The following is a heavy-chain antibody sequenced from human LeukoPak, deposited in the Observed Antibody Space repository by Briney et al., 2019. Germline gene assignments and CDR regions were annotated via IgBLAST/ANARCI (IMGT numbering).Heavy chain of an antibody. J-gene: IGHJ6*03. CDR3: AREAITGTTYYYYYMDV. Sequence: SVKVSCKASGGTFSSYAISWVRQAPGQGLEWMGGIIPIFGTANYAQKFQGRVTITADKSTSTAYMELSSLRSEDTAVYYCAREAITGTTYYYYYMDVWGKGTTVTVSS. CDR1: GGTFSSYA. D-gene: IGHD1-20*01. CDR2: IIPIFGTA. V-gene: IGHV1-69*06.